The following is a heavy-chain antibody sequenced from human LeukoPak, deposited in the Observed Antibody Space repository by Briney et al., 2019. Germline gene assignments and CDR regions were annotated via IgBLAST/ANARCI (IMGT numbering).Heavy chain of an antibody. CDR1: GYSLSSDYY. Sequence: SETLSLTCDVSGYSLSSDYYWTWIRQHPGKGLEYIGSIDHSGKTYYNPSLKSRVTISVDTSKNHFSLRLSSVTAADTAVYYCAREKEYYYMDVWGKGTTVSVSS. CDR3: AREKEYYYMDV. J-gene: IGHJ6*04. V-gene: IGHV4-38-2*02. D-gene: IGHD3-16*01. CDR2: IDHSGKT.